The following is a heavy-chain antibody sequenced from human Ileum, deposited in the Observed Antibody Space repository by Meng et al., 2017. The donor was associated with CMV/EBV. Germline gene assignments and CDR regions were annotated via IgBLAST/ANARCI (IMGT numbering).Heavy chain of an antibody. V-gene: IGHV4-59*01. J-gene: IGHJ4*02. Sequence: VPGGSSTTTYWSWIRQTPGKGLGLIGYINDSGNTDYNPSRKRRATISVDTSKSQFSLRLTSVTAADTAVYYCARDGLNGLWLVPGYWGPGALVTVSS. CDR3: ARDGLNGLWLVPGY. D-gene: IGHD6-19*01. CDR1: GGSSTTTY. CDR2: INDSGNT.